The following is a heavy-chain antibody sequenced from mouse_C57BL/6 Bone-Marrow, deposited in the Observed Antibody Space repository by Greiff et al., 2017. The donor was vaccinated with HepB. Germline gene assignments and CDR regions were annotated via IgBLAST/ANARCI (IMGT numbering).Heavy chain of an antibody. V-gene: IGHV5-4*03. J-gene: IGHJ2*01. D-gene: IGHD3-3*01. Sequence: EVMPVESGGDLVKPGGSLKLSRAAYGFTFRSYAMSRVRQTPEKRLEWVATISDGGSYTYYPDNVKGRFTISRDDAQNNLYLQMSHLKSEDTAMYYCARDGGWGGDYWGQGTTLTVSS. CDR1: GFTFRSYA. CDR2: ISDGGSYT. CDR3: ARDGGWGGDY.